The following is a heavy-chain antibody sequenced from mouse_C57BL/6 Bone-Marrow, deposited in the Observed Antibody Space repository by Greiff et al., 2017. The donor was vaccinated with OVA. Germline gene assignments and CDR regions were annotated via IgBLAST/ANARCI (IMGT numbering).Heavy chain of an antibody. CDR1: GYTFTSYW. J-gene: IGHJ4*01. CDR2: IYPGSGST. V-gene: IGHV1-55*01. CDR3: ARREDDYMDY. Sequence: QVQLQQSGAELVKPGASVKMSCKASGYTFTSYWITWVKQRPGQGLEWIGDIYPGSGSTNYNEKFKSEATLTVDTSSSTAYMQLSSLTSEDSAVYYCARREDDYMDYWGQGTSVTVSS. D-gene: IGHD2-4*01.